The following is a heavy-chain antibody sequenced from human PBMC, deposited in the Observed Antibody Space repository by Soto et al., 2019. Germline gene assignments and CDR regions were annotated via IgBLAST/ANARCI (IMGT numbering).Heavy chain of an antibody. CDR3: ARGEQPEPYYCYAMYF. D-gene: IGHD3-16*01. CDR2: IIPIFGTA. J-gene: IGHJ6*02. CDR1: GGTFSSYA. Sequence: QVQLVQSGAEVKKPGSSVKVSCKASGGTFSSYAISWVRQAPGQGLEWLGGIIPIFGTANYAQKFQGRVTITADESTSTAYLERSSLRAEDMSVYYCARGEQPEPYYCYAMYFWGQGTTVSVS. V-gene: IGHV1-69*01.